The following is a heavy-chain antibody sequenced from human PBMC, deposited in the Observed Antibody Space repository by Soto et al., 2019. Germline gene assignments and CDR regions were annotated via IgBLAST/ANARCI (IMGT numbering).Heavy chain of an antibody. J-gene: IGHJ4*02. CDR1: GYSISSGYY. CDR2: ISHSGST. V-gene: IGHV4-38-2*01. D-gene: IGHD6-13*01. Sequence: PSETLSLTCAVSGYSISSGYYWGWIRQPPGKGLEWIGSISHSGSTYYNPSLKSRVTISVDTSKKQFSLKLTSVTAADTAVYYCERLRAWGDSSGPFDLWGQGTLVTVSS. CDR3: ERLRAWGDSSGPFDL.